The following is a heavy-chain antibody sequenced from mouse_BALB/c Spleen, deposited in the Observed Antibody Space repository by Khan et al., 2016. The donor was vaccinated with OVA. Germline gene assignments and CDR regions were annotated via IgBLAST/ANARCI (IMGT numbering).Heavy chain of an antibody. CDR1: GYSITSGYG. D-gene: IGHD1-2*01. CDR2: ISYSGST. Sequence: EVQLQESGPGLVKPSQSLSLTCTVTGYSITSGYGWTWIRQFPGNKLEWMGYISYSGSTNYNPSLKSRISITRDTSKNQFFLQLNSATTEDTATYYCARTARIKYWGQGTTLTVSS. J-gene: IGHJ2*01. CDR3: ARTARIKY. V-gene: IGHV3-2*02.